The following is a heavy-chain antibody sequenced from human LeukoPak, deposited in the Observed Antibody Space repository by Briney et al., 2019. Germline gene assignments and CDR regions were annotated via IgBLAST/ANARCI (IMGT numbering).Heavy chain of an antibody. D-gene: IGHD3-3*01. V-gene: IGHV1-18*01. CDR3: ARVPRPPAVARFLEWLPPYYYYYYGMDV. J-gene: IGHJ6*02. Sequence: ASVKVSCKASGYTFTSYGISWFRQAPGQGLEWMGWISAYNGNTNYAQKLQGRVTMTTDTSTSTAYMELRSLRSDDTAVYYCARVPRPPAVARFLEWLPPYYYYYYGMDVWGQGTTVTVSS. CDR1: GYTFTSYG. CDR2: ISAYNGNT.